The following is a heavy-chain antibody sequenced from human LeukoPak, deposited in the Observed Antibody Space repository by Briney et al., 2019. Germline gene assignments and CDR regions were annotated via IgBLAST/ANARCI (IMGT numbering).Heavy chain of an antibody. V-gene: IGHV3-48*01. Sequence: HPGGSLRLSCAVSGLTFSSNDMHWIRQAPGKGLEWVSYISSNSRTIYYADSVKGRFTISRDNAKKSLYLQMNSLRAEDSAVYYCARDRLHYGEYEKTFDYWGQGTLVTVSS. D-gene: IGHD4-17*01. CDR3: ARDRLHYGEYEKTFDY. J-gene: IGHJ4*02. CDR1: GLTFSSND. CDR2: ISSNSRTI.